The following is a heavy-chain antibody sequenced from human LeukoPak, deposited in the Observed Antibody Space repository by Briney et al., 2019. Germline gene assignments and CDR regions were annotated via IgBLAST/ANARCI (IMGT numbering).Heavy chain of an antibody. V-gene: IGHV4-59*12. CDR1: GGSISSYY. CDR2: IYYSGST. D-gene: IGHD6-6*01. Sequence: SETLSLTCTVSGGSISSYYWSWIRQPPGKGLEWIWYIYYSGSTNYNPSLKSRVTMSVDTSKNQFSLKLSSVTAADTAVYYCAREGSSGERWFDPWGQGTLVTVSS. CDR3: AREGSSGERWFDP. J-gene: IGHJ5*02.